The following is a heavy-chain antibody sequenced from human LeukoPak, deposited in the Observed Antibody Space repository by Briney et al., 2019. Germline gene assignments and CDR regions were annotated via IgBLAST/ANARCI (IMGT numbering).Heavy chain of an antibody. CDR1: GGSISCGGYS. J-gene: IGHJ4*02. CDR2: IYHSGST. CDR3: ARGRSDFWSGYYTVPSFDY. D-gene: IGHD3-3*01. V-gene: IGHV4-30-2*01. Sequence: SETLSLTCTVSGGSISCGGYSWSWIRQPPGKGLEWIVYIYHSGSTYYNPSLKSRVTISVDRSKNQFSLKLSSVTAADTAVYYCARGRSDFWSGYYTVPSFDYWGQGTLVTVSS.